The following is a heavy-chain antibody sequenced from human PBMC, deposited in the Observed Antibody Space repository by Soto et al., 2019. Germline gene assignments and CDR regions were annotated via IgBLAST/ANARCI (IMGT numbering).Heavy chain of an antibody. CDR2: ISGSGSSR. V-gene: IGHV3-23*01. CDR1: GSTFSSYA. CDR3: AKATFEYTSTWPFDS. D-gene: IGHD6-13*01. Sequence: GGSLRLSCAASGSTFSSYALSWVRQAPGKGLEWISAISGSGSSRYYADSVKGRFTISRDNSKNTLYLLINSLRAEDTAVYYCAKATFEYTSTWPFDSWAQGTPVPVSS. J-gene: IGHJ4*01.